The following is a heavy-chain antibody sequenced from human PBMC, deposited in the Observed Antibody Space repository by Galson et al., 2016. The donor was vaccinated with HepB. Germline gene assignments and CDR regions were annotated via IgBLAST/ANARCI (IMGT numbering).Heavy chain of an antibody. D-gene: IGHD6-19*01. CDR1: GFAFDDYT. V-gene: IGHV3-43*01. J-gene: IGHJ6*02. CDR3: AKEGHIAVLGTGGMDV. CDR2: ISWDGGST. Sequence: SLRLSCAASGFAFDDYTMHWVRQPPGKGLEWVSLISWDGGSTYYADSVKGRFTISRDNSKSSLYLQMNSLRTEDTAFYYCAKEGHIAVLGTGGMDVWGQGTTVTVSS.